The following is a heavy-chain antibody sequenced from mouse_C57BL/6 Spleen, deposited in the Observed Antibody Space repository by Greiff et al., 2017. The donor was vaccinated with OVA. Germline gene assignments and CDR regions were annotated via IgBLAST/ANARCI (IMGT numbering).Heavy chain of an antibody. CDR1: GYTFTDYY. J-gene: IGHJ2*01. Sequence: LVESGAELVRPGASVKLSCKASGYTFTDYYINWVKQRPGQGLEWIARIYPGSGNTYYNEKFKGKATLTAEKSSSTAYMQLSSLTSEDSAVYFCARWASDYFDYWGQGTTLTVSS. V-gene: IGHV1-76*01. CDR3: ARWASDYFDY. CDR2: IYPGSGNT.